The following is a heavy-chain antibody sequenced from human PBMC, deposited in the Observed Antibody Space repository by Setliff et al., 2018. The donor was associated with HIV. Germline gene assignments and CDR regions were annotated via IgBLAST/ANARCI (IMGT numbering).Heavy chain of an antibody. D-gene: IGHD2-15*01. CDR1: GYTFSTNA. CDR2: INAGDDNT. CDR3: ARATWGVCSGGSCFGGMDV. Sequence: ASVKVSCKAFGYTFSTNAIHWVRQAPGQRLEWMGYINAGDDNTRYSEKFQGRVTITRDTSANTAYMELSSLRSEDTAVYYCARATWGVCSGGSCFGGMDVWGQGTTVTVSS. J-gene: IGHJ6*02. V-gene: IGHV1-3*01.